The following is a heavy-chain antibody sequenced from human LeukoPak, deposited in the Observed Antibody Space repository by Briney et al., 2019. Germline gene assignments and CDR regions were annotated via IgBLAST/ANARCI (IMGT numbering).Heavy chain of an antibody. V-gene: IGHV3-30*02. CDR3: AGDVVPAAVYYYYMDV. Sequence: GGSLRLSCAASGFTFSSYGMHWVRQAPGKGLEWVAFIRYDGSNKYYADSVKGRFTISRDNSKNTLYLQMNSLRAEDTAIYFCAGDVVPAAVYYYYMDVWGKGTTVTVSS. J-gene: IGHJ6*03. CDR2: IRYDGSNK. D-gene: IGHD2-2*01. CDR1: GFTFSSYG.